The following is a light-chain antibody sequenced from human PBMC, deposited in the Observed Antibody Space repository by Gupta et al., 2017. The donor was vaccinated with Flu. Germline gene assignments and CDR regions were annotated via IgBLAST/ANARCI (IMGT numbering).Light chain of an antibody. J-gene: IGLJ1*01. CDR1: RSNIGSNN. CDR3: VVWDGSLSAYV. Sequence: QSVLTQSPSASGTPGQRVTISCSGNRSNIGSNNVFWPQQLPGTAPKLLIYKNSQRRSGVPARFSVAKSGTSAAMAIDGLRAEDEADYYCVVWDGSLSAYVFGTGTTVTVL. V-gene: IGLV1-47*01. CDR2: KNS.